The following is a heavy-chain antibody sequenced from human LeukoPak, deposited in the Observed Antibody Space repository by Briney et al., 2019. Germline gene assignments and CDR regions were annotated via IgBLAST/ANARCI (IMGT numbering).Heavy chain of an antibody. CDR1: GYTFTSYD. D-gene: IGHD3-22*01. CDR3: ATEGVYYYDSSGYYYYGY. J-gene: IGHJ4*02. CDR2: IIPILGIA. V-gene: IGHV1-69*04. Sequence: VASVKVSCKASGYTFTSYDISWVRQAPGQGLEWMGRIIPILGIANYAQKFQGRVTITADKSTSTAYMELSSLRSEDTAVYYCATEGVYYYDSSGYYYYGYWGQGTLVTVSS.